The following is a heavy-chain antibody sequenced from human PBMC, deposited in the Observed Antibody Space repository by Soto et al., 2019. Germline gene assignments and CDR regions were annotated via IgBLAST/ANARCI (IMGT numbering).Heavy chain of an antibody. D-gene: IGHD5-18*01. CDR2: ISYDVSNK. J-gene: IGHJ6*02. V-gene: IGHV3-30-3*01. Sequence: SLRLSFTASGFTFSSYAMHWVRQAPGKGLEWVAVISYDVSNKYYADSVKGRFTSSRDNSKNTLYLQMKSLRADYTAVYYFSRAVDTRVNGMDXWGQGTTVTVS. CDR3: SRAVDTRVNGMDX. CDR1: GFTFSSYA.